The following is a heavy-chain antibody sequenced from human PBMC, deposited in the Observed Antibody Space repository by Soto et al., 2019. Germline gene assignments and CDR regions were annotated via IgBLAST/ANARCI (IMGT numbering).Heavy chain of an antibody. CDR2: IDPSDSYT. J-gene: IGHJ6*02. CDR1: GYSFTSYW. D-gene: IGHD4-17*01. Sequence: GESLKISCKGSGYSFTSYWISWVRQMPGKGLEWMGRIDPSDSYTNYSPSFQGHVTISADKSISTAYQQWSSLKASDTAMYYCARRTDYGDYEYYYGMDVWGQGTTVTVSS. V-gene: IGHV5-10-1*01. CDR3: ARRTDYGDYEYYYGMDV.